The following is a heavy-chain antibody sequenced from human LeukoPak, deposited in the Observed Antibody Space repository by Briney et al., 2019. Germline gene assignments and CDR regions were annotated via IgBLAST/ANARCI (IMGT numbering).Heavy chain of an antibody. CDR3: STWAGSYYFDY. Sequence: SETLSLTCTVSGDSISSISYYWAWIRQPPGKVLEWIGNIYYSGTTYYNPSLNSRVTISVDTFKNQFSLRLSSVTAADTAVYYCSTWAGSYYFDYWGQGTLVTVSS. V-gene: IGHV4-39*01. CDR1: GDSISSISYY. D-gene: IGHD1-26*01. CDR2: IYYSGTT. J-gene: IGHJ4*02.